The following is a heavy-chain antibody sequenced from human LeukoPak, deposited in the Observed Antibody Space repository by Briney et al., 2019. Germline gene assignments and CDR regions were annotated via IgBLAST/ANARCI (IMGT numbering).Heavy chain of an antibody. Sequence: GGSLRLSCAASGFTFSSYAMSWVRQAPGKGLEWVSAISGSGGSTYYADSVKGRFTISRDNSKNTLYLQINSLRAEDTAVYYCAKESKKVVAATSYFDYWGQGTLVTVSS. J-gene: IGHJ4*02. CDR3: AKESKKVVAATSYFDY. CDR2: ISGSGGST. D-gene: IGHD2-15*01. CDR1: GFTFSSYA. V-gene: IGHV3-23*01.